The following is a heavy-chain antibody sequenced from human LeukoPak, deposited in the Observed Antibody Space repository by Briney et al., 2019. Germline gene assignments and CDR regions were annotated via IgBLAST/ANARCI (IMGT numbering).Heavy chain of an antibody. CDR2: MYTSGTT. Sequence: PSETLSLTCTVSGGSMSSSSYYWSWIRQPAGKGLEWIGRMYTSGTTNYNPSLKSRVTISIDTSKNQFSLKLSPVAAADTAVYYCATSLPLDWYFDLWGRGTLVSVSS. CDR3: ATSLPLDWYFDL. D-gene: IGHD5/OR15-5a*01. CDR1: GGSMSSSSYY. V-gene: IGHV4-61*02. J-gene: IGHJ2*01.